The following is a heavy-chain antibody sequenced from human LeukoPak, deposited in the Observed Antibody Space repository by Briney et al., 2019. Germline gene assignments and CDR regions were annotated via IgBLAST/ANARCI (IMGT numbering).Heavy chain of an antibody. J-gene: IGHJ4*02. V-gene: IGHV3-33*08. CDR1: GFTFSSYA. Sequence: QPGGSLRLSCAASGFTFSSYAMSWVRQAPGKGLEWVAFIYYDGSNIYYADYVKGRFTISRDISKNTLCLQMDSLRAEDTAIYYCARDWKTNSFDYWGQGTLVTVSS. CDR2: IYYDGSNI. D-gene: IGHD1-1*01. CDR3: ARDWKTNSFDY.